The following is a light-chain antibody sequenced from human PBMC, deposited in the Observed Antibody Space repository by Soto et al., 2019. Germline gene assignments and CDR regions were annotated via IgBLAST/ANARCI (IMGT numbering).Light chain of an antibody. CDR3: CSYAGDGNV. CDR1: NSDIGSYRF. V-gene: IGLV2-23*03. CDR2: EGN. Sequence: QSVLTQPASVSESPGQSITISCTGTNSDIGSYRFVSWYQHHPGKAPKLLIYEGNKRPSGISDRFSGSKSGNTASLTISGLQYDDEADYYCCSYAGDGNVFGTGTKVTGL. J-gene: IGLJ1*01.